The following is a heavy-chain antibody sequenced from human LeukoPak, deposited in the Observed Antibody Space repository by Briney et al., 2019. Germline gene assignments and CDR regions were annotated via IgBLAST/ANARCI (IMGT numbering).Heavy chain of an antibody. CDR2: INPNSGGT. V-gene: IGHV1-2*02. Sequence: ASVKVSCKASGYTFIDYYIHWVRQAPGEGLEWMGWINPNSGGTNYAQKFQGSVTMTRDTSISTAYMELTRLNSDDTAVYYCAVGARGGDAFDIWGQGTMVTVSS. D-gene: IGHD1-26*01. CDR1: GYTFIDYY. CDR3: AVGARGGDAFDI. J-gene: IGHJ3*02.